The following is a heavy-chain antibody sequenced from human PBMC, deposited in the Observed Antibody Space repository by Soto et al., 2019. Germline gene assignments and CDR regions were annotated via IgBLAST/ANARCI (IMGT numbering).Heavy chain of an antibody. CDR1: GFTFSSYA. D-gene: IGHD3-3*01. CDR3: AREDDFWSGYYPN. CDR2: ISYDGSNK. Sequence: QVQLVESGGGVVQPGRSLRLSCAASGFTFSSYAMHWVRQAPGKGLEWVAVISYDGSNKYYADSVKGRFTISRDNSKNTLYLQMISLRAEDTAVYYCAREDDFWSGYYPNWGQGTLVTVSS. V-gene: IGHV3-30-3*01. J-gene: IGHJ4*02.